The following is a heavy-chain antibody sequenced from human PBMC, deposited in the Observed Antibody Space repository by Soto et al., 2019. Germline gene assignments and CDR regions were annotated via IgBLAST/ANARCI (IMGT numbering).Heavy chain of an antibody. J-gene: IGHJ4*02. CDR1: GGTFSSYA. Sequence: SVKVSCKASGGTFSSYAISWVRQAPGQGLEWMGGIIPIFGTANYAQKFQGRVTMTRDTSTSTVYMELSSLRSEDTAVYYCARGPATAPDAYWGQGTLVTVSS. D-gene: IGHD2-2*01. CDR2: IIPIFGTA. CDR3: ARGPATAPDAY. V-gene: IGHV1-69*05.